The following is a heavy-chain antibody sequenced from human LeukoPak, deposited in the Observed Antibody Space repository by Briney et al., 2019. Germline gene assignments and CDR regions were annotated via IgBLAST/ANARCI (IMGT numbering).Heavy chain of an antibody. D-gene: IGHD6-6*01. Sequence: GASVKVSCKASGYTFTSYDINWVRQAPGQGLEWMGIINPSGGSTSYAQKFQGRVTMTRDMSTSTVYMELSSLRSEDTAVYYCARWKQLGPSYYYYYMDVWGKGTTVTVSS. CDR2: INPSGGST. CDR1: GYTFTSYD. V-gene: IGHV1-46*01. J-gene: IGHJ6*03. CDR3: ARWKQLGPSYYYYYMDV.